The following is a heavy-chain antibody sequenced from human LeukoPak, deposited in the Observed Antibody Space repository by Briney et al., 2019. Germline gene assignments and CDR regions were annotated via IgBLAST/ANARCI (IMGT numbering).Heavy chain of an antibody. CDR1: GFTFSSYS. Sequence: GGSLRLSCAASGFTFSSYSMNWVRQTPGKGLEWVSSISSSSSYIYYADSVKGRFTISRDNSKSTLSLQMNSLRAEDTAIYYCATYRQVLLPFESWGQGALVTVSS. CDR2: ISSSSSYI. J-gene: IGHJ4*02. CDR3: ATYRQVLLPFES. D-gene: IGHD2-8*02. V-gene: IGHV3-21*04.